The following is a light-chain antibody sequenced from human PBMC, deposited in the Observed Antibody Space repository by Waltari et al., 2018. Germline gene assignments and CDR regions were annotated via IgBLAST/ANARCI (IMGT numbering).Light chain of an antibody. CDR1: QSVSSSW. J-gene: IGKJ5*01. Sequence: EIVLTQSPGTLSLSPGERATLSCRASQSVSSSWLAWYQRKPGQAPRLLIYGASSRATGIPDRFSGGGSGTDFTLTISRLEPEDFAVYYCEQYGGSPITFGQGTRLEIK. CDR3: EQYGGSPIT. CDR2: GAS. V-gene: IGKV3-20*01.